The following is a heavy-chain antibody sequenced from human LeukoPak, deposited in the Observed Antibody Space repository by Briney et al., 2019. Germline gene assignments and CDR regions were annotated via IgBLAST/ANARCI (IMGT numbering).Heavy chain of an antibody. J-gene: IGHJ4*02. CDR3: ARDSRITMVRGALGY. V-gene: IGHV1-3*01. D-gene: IGHD3-10*01. CDR2: INAGNGNT. Sequence: ASVKVSCTASGYTFTSYAMHWVRQAPGQRLEWMGWINAGNGNTKYSQKFRGRVTITRDTSASTAYMELSSLRSEDTAVYYCARDSRITMVRGALGYWGQGTLVTVSS. CDR1: GYTFTSYA.